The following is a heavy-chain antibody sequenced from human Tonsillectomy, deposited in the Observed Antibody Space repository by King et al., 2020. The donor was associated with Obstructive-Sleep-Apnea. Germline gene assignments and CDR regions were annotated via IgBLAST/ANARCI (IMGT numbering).Heavy chain of an antibody. V-gene: IGHV4-30-4*01. CDR2: IYYSGNT. CDR3: ASDVWADGSGRHYFFDY. J-gene: IGHJ4*02. Sequence: VQLQESGPGLVKPSQTLSLTCTASGGSISSDNYYWTWIRQPPGKGPEWIGYIYYSGNTYYNPSLKSRVTISVDTSKNQFSLKLSSVTATDTAVYYCASDVWADGSGRHYFFDYWGQGTLVTVSS. CDR1: GGSISSDNYY. D-gene: IGHD3-10*01.